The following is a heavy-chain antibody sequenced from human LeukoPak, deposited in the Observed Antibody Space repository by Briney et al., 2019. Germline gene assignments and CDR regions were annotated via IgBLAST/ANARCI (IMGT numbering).Heavy chain of an antibody. CDR2: IIPIFGTA. D-gene: IGHD5-18*01. J-gene: IGHJ5*02. CDR1: GGTFSSYA. CDR3: ARDAVDTAMKA. Sequence: ASVKVSRKASGGTFSSYAISWVRQAPGQGLEWMGRIIPIFGTANYAQKFQGRVTITTDESTSTAYMELSSLRSEDTAVYYCARDAVDTAMKAWGQGTLVTVSS. V-gene: IGHV1-69*05.